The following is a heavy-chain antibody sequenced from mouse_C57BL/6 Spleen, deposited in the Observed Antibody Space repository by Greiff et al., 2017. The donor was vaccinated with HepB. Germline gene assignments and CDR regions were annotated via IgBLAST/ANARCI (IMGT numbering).Heavy chain of an antibody. V-gene: IGHV5-9*01. CDR3: ARHWGYGYDYAMDY. D-gene: IGHD2-2*01. CDR2: ISGGGGNT. CDR1: GFTFSSYT. J-gene: IGHJ4*01. Sequence: EVQRVESGGGLVKPGGSLKLSCAASGFTFSSYTMSWVRQTPEKRLEWVATISGGGGNTYYPDSVKGRFTISRDNAKNTLYLQMSSLRSEDTALYYCARHWGYGYDYAMDYWGQGTSVTVSS.